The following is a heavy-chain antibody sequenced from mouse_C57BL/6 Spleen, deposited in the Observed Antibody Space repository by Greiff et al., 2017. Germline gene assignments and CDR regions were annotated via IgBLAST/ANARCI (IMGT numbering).Heavy chain of an antibody. J-gene: IGHJ3*01. CDR1: GFNIKNTY. V-gene: IGHV14-3*01. Sequence: EVKLVESVAELVRPGASVKLSCTASGFNIKNTYMHWVKQRPEQGLEWIGRIDPANGNTKYAPKFQGKATITADTSSNTAYLQLSSLTSEDTAIYYCASGGYYYGSSYQGFAYWGQGTLVTVSA. CDR2: IDPANGNT. D-gene: IGHD1-1*01. CDR3: ASGGYYYGSSYQGFAY.